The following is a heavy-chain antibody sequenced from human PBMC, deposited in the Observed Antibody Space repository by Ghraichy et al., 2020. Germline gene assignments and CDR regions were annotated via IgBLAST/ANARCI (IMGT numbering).Heavy chain of an antibody. D-gene: IGHD2-2*01. Sequence: GGSLRLSCAASGFTFSSYGMHWVRQAPGKGLEWVAVISYDGSNKYYADSVKGRFTISRDNSKNTLYLQMNSLRAEDTAVYYCAVDAHDIWGQGTMVTVSS. CDR1: GFTFSSYG. J-gene: IGHJ3*02. CDR2: ISYDGSNK. CDR3: AVDAHDI. V-gene: IGHV3-30*03.